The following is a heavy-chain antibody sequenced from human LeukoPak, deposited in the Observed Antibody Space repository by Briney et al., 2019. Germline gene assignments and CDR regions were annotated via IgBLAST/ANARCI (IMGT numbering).Heavy chain of an antibody. J-gene: IGHJ6*02. V-gene: IGHV4-59*11. Sequence: LETLSLTCTVSGGSISGHYWTWVRQPPGEGLEWIGQIHYSGKADYNPSLRSRITISVDTSKNQMSLKVTSVTAADTAVYYYARFGVDYDMDVWGQGTTVTVS. CDR3: ARFGVDYDMDV. D-gene: IGHD3-16*01. CDR1: GGSISGHY. CDR2: IHYSGKA.